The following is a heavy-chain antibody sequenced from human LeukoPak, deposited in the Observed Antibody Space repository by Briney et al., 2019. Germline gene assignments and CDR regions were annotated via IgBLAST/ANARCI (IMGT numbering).Heavy chain of an antibody. Sequence: GGSLRLSCAASGFTFSSYGMHWVRQAPSKGLEWVAVISYDGSNKYYADSVKGRFTISRDNSKNTLYLQMNSLRAEDTAVYYCAKLAVAGTESPFDYWGRGTLVTVSS. D-gene: IGHD6-19*01. J-gene: IGHJ4*02. V-gene: IGHV3-30*18. CDR3: AKLAVAGTESPFDY. CDR1: GFTFSSYG. CDR2: ISYDGSNK.